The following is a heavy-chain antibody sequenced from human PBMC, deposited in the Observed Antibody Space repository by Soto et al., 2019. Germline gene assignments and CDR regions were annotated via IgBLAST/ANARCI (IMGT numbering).Heavy chain of an antibody. Sequence: GGSLRLSCVGSEFTFSNYEMNWVRQAPGKGLEWVSYISYTGSNIYYADSVRGRFTISRDNSKNSLYLQMNSLRAEDTAVYYCARGLRNYYDRSGLHYWGQGTLVTV. CDR2: ISYTGSNI. J-gene: IGHJ4*02. CDR3: ARGLRNYYDRSGLHY. D-gene: IGHD3-22*01. V-gene: IGHV3-48*03. CDR1: EFTFSNYE.